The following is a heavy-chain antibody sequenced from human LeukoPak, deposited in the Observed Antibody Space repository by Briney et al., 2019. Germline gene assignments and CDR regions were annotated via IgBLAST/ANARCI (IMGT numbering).Heavy chain of an antibody. CDR3: ARELMDTAMVTGFGY. J-gene: IGHJ4*02. CDR2: IIPIFGLA. V-gene: IGHV1-69*04. CDR1: GGTFSSYA. Sequence: SVKVSCKASGGTFSSYAISWVRQAPGQGLEWMGRIIPIFGLANYAQKFQGRVTITADKSTSTAYMELSSLRSEDTAVYYCARELMDTAMVTGFGYWGQGTLVTVSS. D-gene: IGHD5-18*01.